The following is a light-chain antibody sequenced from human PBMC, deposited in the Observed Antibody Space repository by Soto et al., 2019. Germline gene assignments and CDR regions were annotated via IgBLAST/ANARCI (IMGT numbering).Light chain of an antibody. V-gene: IGKV1-39*01. J-gene: IGKJ1*01. CDR2: AAS. Sequence: DIQMTQSPSSQSASVGDRVTITCRASQSINSYLNWYQQKPGKAPKLLIYAASSLQSGVPSRFSGSGSETDFPLTITSLQPDDIATYYCQQSFSTPRTFGQGTRVDI. CDR1: QSINSY. CDR3: QQSFSTPRT.